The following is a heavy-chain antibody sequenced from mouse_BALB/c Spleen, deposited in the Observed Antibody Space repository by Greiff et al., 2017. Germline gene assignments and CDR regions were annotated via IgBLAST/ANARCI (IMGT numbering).Heavy chain of an antibody. CDR2: ISSGGST. CDR3: ARGLLFAY. Sequence: EVQLVESGGGLVKPGGSLKLSCAASGFTFSSYAMSWVRQTPEKRLEWVASISSGGSTYYPDSVKGRFTISRVNARNILYLQMSSLRSEDTAMYYCARGLLFAYWGQGTLVTVSA. D-gene: IGHD2-10*01. V-gene: IGHV5-6-5*01. J-gene: IGHJ3*01. CDR1: GFTFSSYA.